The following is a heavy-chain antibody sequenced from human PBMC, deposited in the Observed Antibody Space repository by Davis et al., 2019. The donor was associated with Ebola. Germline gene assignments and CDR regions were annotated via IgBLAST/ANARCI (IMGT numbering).Heavy chain of an antibody. D-gene: IGHD6-6*01. CDR2: IYYTGST. J-gene: IGHJ6*02. V-gene: IGHV4-61*01. CDR3: ARLYRRSSGIMYYGMDV. Sequence: SETLSLTCTVSGGSITSGSYYWTWIRQPPGKGLEWIGYIYYTGSTNYNPSLKSRVTISVDTSKNQFSLKLSSVTAADTAVYYCARLYRRSSGIMYYGMDVWGQGTTVTVSS. CDR1: GGSITSGSYY.